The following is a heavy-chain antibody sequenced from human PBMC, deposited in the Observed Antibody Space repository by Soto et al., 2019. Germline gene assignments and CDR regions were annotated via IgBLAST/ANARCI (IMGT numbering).Heavy chain of an antibody. J-gene: IGHJ3*02. CDR3: TRVMITMIDAFDI. V-gene: IGHV3-49*03. CDR1: GFTFGDYA. CDR2: IRSKAYGGTT. Sequence: PLRLSCTASGFTFGDYAMSWFRQAPGKGLEWVGFIRSKAYGGTTEYAASVKGRFTISRDDSKSIAYLQMNSLRTEDTAVYYCTRVMITMIDAFDIWGQGTMVTVSS. D-gene: IGHD3-22*01.